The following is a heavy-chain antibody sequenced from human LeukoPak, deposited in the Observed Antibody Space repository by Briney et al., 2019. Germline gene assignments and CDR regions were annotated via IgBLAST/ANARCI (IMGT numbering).Heavy chain of an antibody. CDR3: ARRVGVIGATWPFDY. D-gene: IGHD3-3*01. CDR2: INPNSGGP. Sequence: GASVTVSCKASGYSFTGFYIHWVRQAPGQGLEWMGWINPNSGGPKYAQKFQGRVTMTRDTSISTAYMELSRLKSDDTAVYFCARRVGVIGATWPFDYWGQGTLVTVSS. J-gene: IGHJ4*02. CDR1: GYSFTGFY. V-gene: IGHV1-2*02.